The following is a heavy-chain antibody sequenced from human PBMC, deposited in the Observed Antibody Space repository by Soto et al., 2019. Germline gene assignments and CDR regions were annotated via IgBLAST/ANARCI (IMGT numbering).Heavy chain of an antibody. J-gene: IGHJ1*01. V-gene: IGHV3-9*01. CDR1: GFTFDDYA. Sequence: EVQLVESGGGWVQPGRSLRLSCAASGFTFDDYAMHWVRQVPGKGLEWVSGINWNSGRIGYGDSVKGRFAISRDNAKNSLHLQMNSLSAEDTAFYYCVKDESINWYSGHFRHWGQGTLVTGSS. D-gene: IGHD6-13*01. CDR3: VKDESINWYSGHFRH. CDR2: INWNSGRI.